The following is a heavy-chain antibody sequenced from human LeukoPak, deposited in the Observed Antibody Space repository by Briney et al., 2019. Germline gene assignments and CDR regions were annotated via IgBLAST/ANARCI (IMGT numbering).Heavy chain of an antibody. Sequence: ASVKVSCKASGYTFTGYYMHWVRQAPGQGLEWMGRINPNSGGTNYAQKFQGRVTVTRDTSISTAYMELSRLRSDDTAVYYCARDLGYCSSTSCYVIDYWGQGTLVTVSS. CDR2: INPNSGGT. D-gene: IGHD2-2*01. V-gene: IGHV1-2*06. J-gene: IGHJ4*02. CDR1: GYTFTGYY. CDR3: ARDLGYCSSTSCYVIDY.